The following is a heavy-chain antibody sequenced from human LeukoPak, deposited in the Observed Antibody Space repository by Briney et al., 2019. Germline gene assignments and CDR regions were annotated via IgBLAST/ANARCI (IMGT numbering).Heavy chain of an antibody. CDR1: GYTFTSYD. V-gene: IGHV1-8*01. J-gene: IGHJ4*02. CDR2: MNPNSGNT. CDR3: ARGHGIAAAVDFDY. Sequence: GASVKVSCKASGYTFTSYDINWVRQATGQGLEWMGWMNPNSGNTGYAQKFQGRVTMTRNNSISTAYMELSSLRSEDTAVYYCARGHGIAAAVDFDYWGQGTLVTVSS. D-gene: IGHD6-13*01.